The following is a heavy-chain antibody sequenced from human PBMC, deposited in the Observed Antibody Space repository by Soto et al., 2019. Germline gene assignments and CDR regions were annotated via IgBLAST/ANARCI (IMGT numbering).Heavy chain of an antibody. J-gene: IGHJ4*02. CDR2: VFHSGIT. V-gene: IGHV4-59*01. D-gene: IGHD1-26*01. CDR1: GGSIGSYY. Sequence: QVQLQESGPGLVKPSETLSLTCTISGGSIGSYYWSWIRQPPGKGLEWSGYVFHSGITGYNPSLKSRVTISVDASKNLFSLKLSAVTAADSAVYYCARDQNGSPYFDYWGQGTLVTVSS. CDR3: ARDQNGSPYFDY.